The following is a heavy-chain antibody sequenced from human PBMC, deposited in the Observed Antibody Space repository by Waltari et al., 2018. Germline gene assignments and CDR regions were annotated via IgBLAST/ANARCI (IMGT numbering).Heavy chain of an antibody. J-gene: IGHJ6*02. CDR2: IRGKANRYAT. Sequence: EVQLVESGGGLVQPGGSLKLSCAGSGFTFSGSAIHWVRQASGRVVEWVGRIRGKANRYATDYVASVKGRFTISRDDSKNTAYLQLNSLKTEDTAVYYCTSSGSYSSYHGMDVWGQGTTVTVSS. CDR3: TSSGSYSSYHGMDV. CDR1: GFTFSGSA. D-gene: IGHD1-26*01. V-gene: IGHV3-73*01.